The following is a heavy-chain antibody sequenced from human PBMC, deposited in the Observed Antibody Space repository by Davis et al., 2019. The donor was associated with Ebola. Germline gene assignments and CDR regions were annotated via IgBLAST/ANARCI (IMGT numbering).Heavy chain of an antibody. CDR2: ISPGDSDT. Sequence: GESLKISCKASGYSFTSGWIGWVRQMPGKGLEWMGIISPGDSDTRSTPSFQGRVTMSVDKSISTAYLQWSSLEASDTAMYYCARQPGAGWFDPWGQGTLVIVSS. J-gene: IGHJ5*02. CDR3: ARQPGAGWFDP. CDR1: GYSFTSGW. D-gene: IGHD7-27*01. V-gene: IGHV5-51*01.